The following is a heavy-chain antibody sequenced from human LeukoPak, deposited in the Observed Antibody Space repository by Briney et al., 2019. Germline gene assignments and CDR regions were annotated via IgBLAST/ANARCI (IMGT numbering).Heavy chain of an antibody. J-gene: IGHJ5*02. V-gene: IGHV1-2*02. CDR3: ARAAVAAGSTETFDP. CDR1: GYTFTGYY. D-gene: IGHD2-15*01. CDR2: INPNSGGT. Sequence: ASVKVSRKASGYTFTGYYMHWVRQAPGQGPEWMGWINPNSGGTNYAQKFQGRATMTRDTSISTAYMELSRLRSDDSAVYYCARAAVAAGSTETFDPWGQGTLVTVSS.